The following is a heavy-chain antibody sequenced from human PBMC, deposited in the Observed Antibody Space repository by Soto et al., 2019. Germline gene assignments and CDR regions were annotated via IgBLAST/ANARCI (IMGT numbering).Heavy chain of an antibody. J-gene: IGHJ4*02. D-gene: IGHD3-16*02. CDR3: AKEELTFGGVIAPFDY. CDR1: GFTFDDYA. V-gene: IGHV3-9*01. CDR2: ISWNSGSI. Sequence: GGSLRLSCAASGFTFDDYAMHWVRQAPGKGLEWVSGISWNSGSIGYADSVKGRFTISRDNAKNSLYLQMNSLRAEDTALYYCAKEELTFGGVIAPFDYWGQGTLVTVSS.